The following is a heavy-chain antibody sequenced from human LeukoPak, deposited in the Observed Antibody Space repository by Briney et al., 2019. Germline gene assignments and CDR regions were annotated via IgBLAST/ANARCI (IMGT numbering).Heavy chain of an antibody. CDR1: GGSFSGYY. V-gene: IGHV4-34*01. D-gene: IGHD6-13*01. Sequence: SETLSLTCAVYGGSFSGYYWSWIRQPPGKGLEWIGEINHSGSTNYNPSLKSRVTISVDTSKNQFSLKLSSVTAADTAVYYCARGRPGIAAAGTPRYYYYYCMDVWGKGTTVTVSS. CDR2: INHSGST. CDR3: ARGRPGIAAAGTPRYYYYYCMDV. J-gene: IGHJ6*03.